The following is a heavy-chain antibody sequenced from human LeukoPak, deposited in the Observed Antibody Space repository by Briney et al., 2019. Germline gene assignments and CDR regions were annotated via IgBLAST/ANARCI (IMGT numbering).Heavy chain of an antibody. CDR1: GGSISNYF. V-gene: IGHV4-4*07. D-gene: IGHD5-18*01. CDR3: ARNALRGYIYGFDY. CDR2: IYTTGIT. Sequence: PSETLSLTCTVSGGSISNYFWSWIRQPAGKGLEWIGRIYTTGITNCNPSLESRVTMSVDTSKNQFSLRPNSVTAADTAVYFCARNALRGYIYGFDYWGQGTLVTVSS. J-gene: IGHJ4*02.